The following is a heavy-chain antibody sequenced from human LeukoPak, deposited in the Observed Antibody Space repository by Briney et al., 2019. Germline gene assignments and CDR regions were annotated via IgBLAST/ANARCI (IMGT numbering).Heavy chain of an antibody. CDR3: ARLGDLYGDYGIHDY. CDR2: IYPGDSDT. CDR1: GYNFTSDW. J-gene: IGHJ4*02. D-gene: IGHD4-17*01. V-gene: IGHV5-51*01. Sequence: GESLKISCKGSGYNFTSDWIGWVRQVPGKGLEWMGIIYPGDSDTRYSPSFQGQVFISADKSISTAYLQWSSLKASDTAMYYCARLGDLYGDYGIHDYWGQGTLVTVSS.